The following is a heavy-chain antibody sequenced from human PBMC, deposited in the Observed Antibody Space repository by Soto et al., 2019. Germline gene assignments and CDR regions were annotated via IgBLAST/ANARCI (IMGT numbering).Heavy chain of an antibody. CDR2: INAGNGNT. Sequence: ASVKVSCKASGYTFTSYAMHWVRQAPGQRLEWMGWINAGNGNTNYAQKLQGRVTMTTDTSTSTAYMELRSLRSDDTAVYYCARVNSEYRDFDIWVQGTMVTVS. CDR1: GYTFTSYA. D-gene: IGHD6-6*01. J-gene: IGHJ3*02. V-gene: IGHV1-3*01. CDR3: ARVNSEYRDFDI.